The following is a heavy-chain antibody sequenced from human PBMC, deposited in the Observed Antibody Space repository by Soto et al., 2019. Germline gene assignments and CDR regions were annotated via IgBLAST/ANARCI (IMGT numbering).Heavy chain of an antibody. CDR3: ARPSSMVRGVIVLD. CDR2: IYYSGST. J-gene: IGHJ4*02. CDR1: GGSISSSSYY. D-gene: IGHD3-10*01. V-gene: IGHV4-39*01. Sequence: QLQLQESGPGLVKPLETLSLTCTVSGGSISSSSYYWGWIRQPPGKGLEWIGSIYYSGSTYYNPSLKSRVTISVDTSKNQFSLKLSSVTAADTAVYYCARPSSMVRGVIVLDWGQGTLVTVSS.